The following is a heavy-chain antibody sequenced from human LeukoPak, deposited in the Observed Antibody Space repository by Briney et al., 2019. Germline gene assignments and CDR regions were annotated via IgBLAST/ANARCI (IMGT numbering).Heavy chain of an antibody. J-gene: IGHJ3*02. Sequence: GGSLRLSCAASGFIFSSYGMHWVRQAPGKGLEWVAVISYDGNKRYYEESVKGRFTISRDNSKTTLYLEIDSLSAEDTAVYYCARDRGGWYKDAFDIWGQGTMVTVSS. CDR3: ARDRGGWYKDAFDI. CDR1: GFIFSSYG. CDR2: ISYDGNKR. D-gene: IGHD6-19*01. V-gene: IGHV3-30*03.